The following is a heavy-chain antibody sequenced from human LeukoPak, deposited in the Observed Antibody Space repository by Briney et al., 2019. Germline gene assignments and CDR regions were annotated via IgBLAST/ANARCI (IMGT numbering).Heavy chain of an antibody. V-gene: IGHV4-30-2*01. Sequence: SETLSLTCTVSGVSISSGGYYWSWIRQPPGKGLEWIGYIYHSGSTYYNPSLKSRVTISVDRSKNQFSLKLSSVTAADTAVYYCARDSGDYDQLGNWFDPWGQGTLVTVSS. CDR3: ARDSGDYDQLGNWFDP. CDR2: IYHSGST. J-gene: IGHJ5*02. CDR1: GVSISSGGYY. D-gene: IGHD3-16*01.